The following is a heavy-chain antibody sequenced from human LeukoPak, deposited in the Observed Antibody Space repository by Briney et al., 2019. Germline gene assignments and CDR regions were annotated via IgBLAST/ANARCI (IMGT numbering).Heavy chain of an antibody. CDR1: GPSLSNYY. Sequence: SETLSLTCTVSGPSLSNYYWSWIRQPPGKGLEWIGYIHYSGITNNNPSLRNRVTISVDTSKNEFSLKLSSVTAAETAVDYCANGLPYIGYDYYFDPWGQGTLVTVSS. CDR3: ANGLPYIGYDYYFDP. D-gene: IGHD5-12*01. V-gene: IGHV4-59*01. J-gene: IGHJ5*02. CDR2: IHYSGIT.